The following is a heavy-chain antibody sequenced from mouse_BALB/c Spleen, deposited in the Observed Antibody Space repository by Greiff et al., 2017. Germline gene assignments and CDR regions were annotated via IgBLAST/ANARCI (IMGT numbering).Heavy chain of an antibody. CDR3: ARDAYYYGSSPSWFAY. CDR2: IWGDGST. CDR1: GFSLTGYG. V-gene: IGHV2-6-7*01. J-gene: IGHJ3*01. D-gene: IGHD1-1*01. Sequence: QVQLQQSGPGLVAPSQSLSITCTVSGFSLTGYGVNWVRQPPGKGLEWLGMIWGDGSTDYNSALKSRLSISKDNSKSQVFLKMNSLQTDDTARYYCARDAYYYGSSPSWFAYWGQGTLVTVSA.